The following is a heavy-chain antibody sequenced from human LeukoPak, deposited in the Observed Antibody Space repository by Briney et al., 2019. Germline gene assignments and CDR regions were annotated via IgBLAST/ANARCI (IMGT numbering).Heavy chain of an antibody. Sequence: SETLSLTCTVSGGSISSYYWSWIRQPPGKGLEWIGYISYSGSAKYNPSLKSRVTISVDTSKNQSSLKLSSVTAADTAVHYCAIHLRRGFLEWLPFDSWGQGILVTVSS. J-gene: IGHJ4*02. CDR1: GGSISSYY. D-gene: IGHD3-3*01. CDR2: ISYSGSA. CDR3: AIHLRRGFLEWLPFDS. V-gene: IGHV4-59*08.